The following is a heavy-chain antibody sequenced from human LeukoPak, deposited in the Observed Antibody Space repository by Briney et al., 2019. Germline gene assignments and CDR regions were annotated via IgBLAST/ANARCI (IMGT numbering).Heavy chain of an antibody. V-gene: IGHV4-61*02. J-gene: IGHJ3*02. D-gene: IGHD2-2*01. CDR1: GGSISSGSYY. CDR2: IYTSGST. CDR3: ARRKDIVVVPAAFADAFDI. Sequence: PSQTLSLTCTVSGGSISSGSYYWSWIRQPAGKGLEWIGRIYTSGSTNYNPSLKGRVTISVDTSKNQFSLKLSSVTAADTAVYYCARRKDIVVVPAAFADAFDIWGQGTMVTVSS.